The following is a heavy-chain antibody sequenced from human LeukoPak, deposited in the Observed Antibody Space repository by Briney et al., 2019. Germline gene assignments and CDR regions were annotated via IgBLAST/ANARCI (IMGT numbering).Heavy chain of an antibody. CDR3: ARDYYDSSGYYSH. CDR1: GFSFNSYA. J-gene: IGHJ4*02. CDR2: ITGPADVT. D-gene: IGHD3-22*01. V-gene: IGHV3-23*01. Sequence: PGGSLRLSCAASGFSFNSYAMNWVRQVPGKGLEWVSDITGPADVTTYADSMKGRFTISRDNSKNTLYLQMNSLRAEDTAVYYCARDYYDSSGYYSHWGQGTLVTVSS.